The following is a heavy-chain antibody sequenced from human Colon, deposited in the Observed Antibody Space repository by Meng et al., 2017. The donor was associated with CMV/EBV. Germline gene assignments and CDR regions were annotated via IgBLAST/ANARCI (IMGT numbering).Heavy chain of an antibody. J-gene: IGHJ6*02. CDR2: IYYSGST. Sequence: SETLSLTCTVSGGSISSYYWSWIRQPPGKGLEWIRYIYYSGSTNYNPSLKSRVTISVDTSKNQFSLKLSSVTAADTAVYYCARDRSGSYYRHYYYYGMDVWGQGTTVTVSS. D-gene: IGHD1-26*01. CDR1: GGSISSYY. V-gene: IGHV4-59*01. CDR3: ARDRSGSYYRHYYYYGMDV.